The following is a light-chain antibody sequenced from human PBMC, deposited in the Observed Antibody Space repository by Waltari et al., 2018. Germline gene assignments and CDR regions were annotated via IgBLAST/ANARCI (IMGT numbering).Light chain of an antibody. CDR2: EDK. CDR1: QLGHTF. J-gene: IGLJ3*02. Sequence: SYELTQPPSVSVSPGPTASITCSGDQLGHTFASWYQQKPGQSPVVVIYEDKKRPSGLPERFSGSNSGNAATLTISGTQAVDEADYYCQTWDGTTAVFGGGTKLTVL. CDR3: QTWDGTTAV. V-gene: IGLV3-1*01.